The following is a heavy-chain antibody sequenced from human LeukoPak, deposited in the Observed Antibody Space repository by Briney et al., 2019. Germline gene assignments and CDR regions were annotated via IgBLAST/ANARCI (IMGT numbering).Heavy chain of an antibody. Sequence: SETLSLTCTVSGGSISSYYWSWIRQPPGKGLEWIGHIYYSGSTHYNPSLKSRVTMSVDTSKNQFSLRLSSVTAADTAVYYCARHGSSYSFDCWGQGTLVTVSS. CDR2: IYYSGST. D-gene: IGHD3-10*01. CDR3: ARHGSSYSFDC. V-gene: IGHV4-59*08. J-gene: IGHJ4*02. CDR1: GGSISSYY.